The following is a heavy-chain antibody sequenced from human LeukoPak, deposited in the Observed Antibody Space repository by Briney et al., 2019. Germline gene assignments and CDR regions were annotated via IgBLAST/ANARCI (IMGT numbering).Heavy chain of an antibody. D-gene: IGHD6-6*01. CDR2: ISGSGDNT. CDR1: GFTFSSYA. J-gene: IGHJ4*02. V-gene: IGHV3-23*01. CDR3: ATGGLSARKFAY. Sequence: GGSLRLSCAASGFTFSSYAMSWVRQAPGKGLEWVSGISGSGDNTYYADSVKGRFTISRDNSKNTLSLQMNILRVEDTAIYFCATGGLSARKFAYWGQGTPVTVSS.